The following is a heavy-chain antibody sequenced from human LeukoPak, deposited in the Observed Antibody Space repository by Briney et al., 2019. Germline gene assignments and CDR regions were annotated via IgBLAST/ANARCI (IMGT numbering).Heavy chain of an antibody. Sequence: PSGTLSLTCAVPGGSISSSNWWRWVRQLPGKGLEWIGEVDHSGTINYHPSLKSRVTISVDKSKNQFSLKLTSVTAADTAVYYGARADDSASWLVDYWGQGTLVSVSS. CDR3: ARADDSASWLVDY. D-gene: IGHD6-13*01. CDR2: VDHSGTI. CDR1: GGSISSSNW. V-gene: IGHV4-4*02. J-gene: IGHJ4*02.